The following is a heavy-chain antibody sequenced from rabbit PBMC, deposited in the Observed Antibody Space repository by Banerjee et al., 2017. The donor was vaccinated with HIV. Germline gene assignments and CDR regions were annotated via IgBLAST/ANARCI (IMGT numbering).Heavy chain of an antibody. V-gene: IGHV1S7*01. D-gene: IGHD1-1*01. Sequence: QLKETGGGLVQPGGSLTLSCKASGFDFSSYSMCWVRQAPGKGLEWIGYIDPVFGSTYYASWVNGRFTISSHNAQNTLYLQLNSLTAADTATYFCVLSGYPNLWGQGTLVTVS. CDR3: VLSGYPNL. J-gene: IGHJ4*01. CDR1: GFDFSSYS. CDR2: IDPVFGST.